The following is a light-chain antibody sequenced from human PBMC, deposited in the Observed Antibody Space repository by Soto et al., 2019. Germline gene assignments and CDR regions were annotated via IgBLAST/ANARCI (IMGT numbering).Light chain of an antibody. CDR2: AAS. J-gene: IGKJ1*01. CDR1: QTITNY. V-gene: IGKV1-39*01. Sequence: DIQMTQSPSSLSASVGDRVTITCRASQTITNYLNWYQQKPGKAPKLLIYAASTLLSGVPSRFTGGGSGTDFTLTIDSLXPXXFATYXXQXXXSSPWTXXQGTKVEI. CDR3: QXXXSSPWT.